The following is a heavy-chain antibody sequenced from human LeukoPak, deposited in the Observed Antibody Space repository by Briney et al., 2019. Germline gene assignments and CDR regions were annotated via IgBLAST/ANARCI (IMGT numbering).Heavy chain of an antibody. V-gene: IGHV4-30-4*01. J-gene: IGHJ4*02. CDR1: GGSISSGDYY. CDR3: AREISMVRGVTKRHFDY. CDR2: IYYSGST. D-gene: IGHD3-10*01. Sequence: PSETLSLTCTVSGGSISSGDYYWSWIRQPPGKGLEWIGYIYYSGSTYYNPSLKSRVTISVDTSKNQFPLKLSSVTAADTAVYYCAREISMVRGVTKRHFDYWGQGTLVTVSS.